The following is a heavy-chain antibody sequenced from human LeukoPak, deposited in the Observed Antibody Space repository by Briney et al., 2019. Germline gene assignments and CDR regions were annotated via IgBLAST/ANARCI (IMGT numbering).Heavy chain of an antibody. D-gene: IGHD1-26*01. CDR1: GFSFVNYA. CDR3: SRAAVGGRRGATKLHFDY. J-gene: IGHJ4*02. CDR2: IRGKGYGGTS. Sequence: PGGSLRLSCTTSGFSFVNYAMAWARQAPGKGLELVAFIRGKGYGGTSEYAASVQGRLTPSRDASKSIAYPHMNSKKAEDTAVYYCSRAAVGGRRGATKLHFDYWGPRNLVTVSP. V-gene: IGHV3-49*04.